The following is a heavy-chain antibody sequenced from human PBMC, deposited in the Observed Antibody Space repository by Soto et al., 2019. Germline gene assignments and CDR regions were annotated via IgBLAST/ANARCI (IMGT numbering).Heavy chain of an antibody. CDR2: IYYTGST. Sequence: LSLTCTVSGGSFSSGDYYWSWVRQPPGKGLEWIGYIYYTGSTFNNPSLKSRVSIPIDTSKTQFSLKLSSVTAADTAVYYCARINFGDENSYYYYGLDVWGQGTTVTVSS. J-gene: IGHJ6*02. CDR3: ARINFGDENSYYYYGLDV. D-gene: IGHD4-17*01. V-gene: IGHV4-30-4*01. CDR1: GGSFSSGDYY.